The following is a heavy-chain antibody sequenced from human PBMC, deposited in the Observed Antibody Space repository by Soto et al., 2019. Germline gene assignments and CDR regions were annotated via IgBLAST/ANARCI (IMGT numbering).Heavy chain of an antibody. CDR2: ISAYNGNT. CDR3: ARDLRAYCSSTSCSFDY. V-gene: IGHV1-18*01. J-gene: IGHJ4*02. Sequence: QVQLVQSGAEVKKPGASVKVSCKASGYTFTSYGISWVRQAPGQGLEWMGWISAYNGNTNYAQKLQGRVTMTPDTSTSTAYMELRSLRSDDTAVYYCARDLRAYCSSTSCSFDYWGQGTLVTVSS. D-gene: IGHD2-2*01. CDR1: GYTFTSYG.